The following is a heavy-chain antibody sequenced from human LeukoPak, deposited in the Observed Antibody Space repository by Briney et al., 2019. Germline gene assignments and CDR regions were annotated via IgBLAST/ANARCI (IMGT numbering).Heavy chain of an antibody. CDR1: GFTFSSYS. CDR3: ARDLGFSY. J-gene: IGHJ4*02. V-gene: IGHV3-48*01. CDR2: MSSSGSTI. Sequence: GGTLSLSCAASGFTFSSYSMNWVRQAPGKGLECISYMSSSGSTIYYADSVKGRFTIFRDNAKNSLYPQLNSLSAEEMAACYFARDLGFSYWGQGTLVTVSS.